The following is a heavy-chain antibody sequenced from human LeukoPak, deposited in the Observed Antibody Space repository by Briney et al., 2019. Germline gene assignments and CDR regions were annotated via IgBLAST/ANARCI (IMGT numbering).Heavy chain of an antibody. CDR2: LSYDGSDK. J-gene: IGHJ4*02. CDR1: GFTFNYYA. D-gene: IGHD4-17*01. V-gene: IGHV3-30-3*01. CDR3: ARAYTVTTLTTSFFDY. Sequence: PGRSLRLSCAASGFTFNYYAMHWVRQAPGKGLEWVAVLSYDGSDKYYADSVKGRFTISRDNSKNTLYLQMNSLRAEDTAVYYCARAYTVTTLTTSFFDYWGQGTLVTVSS.